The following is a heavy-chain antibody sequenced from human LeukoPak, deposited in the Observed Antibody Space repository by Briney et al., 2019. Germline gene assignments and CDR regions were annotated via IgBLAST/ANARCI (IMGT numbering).Heavy chain of an antibody. D-gene: IGHD6-13*01. J-gene: IGHJ4*02. CDR2: IYTSGST. CDR3: ARTNIAAAYFDY. V-gene: IGHV4-4*07. Sequence: SETLSLTCTVSGGSISSFYWSWIRQPAGKGLEWIGRIYTSGSTNYNPSLKSRVTISVDTSKNHFSLKLSSVSAADTAVYYCARTNIAAAYFDYWGQGTLVTVSS. CDR1: GGSISSFY.